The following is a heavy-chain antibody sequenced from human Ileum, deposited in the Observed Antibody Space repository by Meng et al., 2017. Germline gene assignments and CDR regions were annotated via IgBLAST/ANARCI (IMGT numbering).Heavy chain of an antibody. CDR3: VRHGGKYFDS. J-gene: IGHJ4*02. CDR2: IYLAGSP. CDR1: GGSISSSFY. D-gene: IGHD2-15*01. V-gene: IGHV4-4*02. Sequence: QALLQESGPGLVEPSGPLSLTCTVSGGSISSSFYWSWVRQSPGKGLEWIGQIYLAGSPNYNPSLESRVTISVDKSKNQFSLRLTSVTAADTAIFYCVRHGGKYFDSWGQGTLVTVSS.